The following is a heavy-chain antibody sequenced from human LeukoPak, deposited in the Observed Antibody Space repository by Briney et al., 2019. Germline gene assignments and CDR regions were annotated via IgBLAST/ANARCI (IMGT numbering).Heavy chain of an antibody. CDR1: GFTVSSNY. V-gene: IGHV3-53*01. J-gene: IGHJ4*02. CDR2: LYSGGNT. Sequence: GGSLRLSCAVSGFTVSSNYMSWVRQAPGKGLEWVSVLYSGGNTYYADSVKGRFTISRDNSKNTLYLQMNSLRAEDTAVYYCARYDGGSGPFDYWGRGTLVTVSS. CDR3: ARYDGGSGPFDY. D-gene: IGHD3-10*01.